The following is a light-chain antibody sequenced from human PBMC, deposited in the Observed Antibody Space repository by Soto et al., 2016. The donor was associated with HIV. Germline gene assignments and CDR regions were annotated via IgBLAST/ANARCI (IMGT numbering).Light chain of an antibody. CDR3: QQSYNTPRT. J-gene: IGKJ1*01. Sequence: DIQMTQSPSSLSASVGDRVTITCRASQSIGRFLNWYQQISGKAPNLLIYDASSLQSGVPSRFSGSGSGTDFTLIISSLQPEDFATYYSQQSYNTPRTFGQGTMVEIK. CDR2: DAS. V-gene: IGKV1-39*01. CDR1: QSIGRF.